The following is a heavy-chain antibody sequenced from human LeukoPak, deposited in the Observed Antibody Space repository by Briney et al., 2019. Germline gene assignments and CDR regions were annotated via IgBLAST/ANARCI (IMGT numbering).Heavy chain of an antibody. V-gene: IGHV5-51*01. J-gene: IGHJ5*02. Sequence: GESLKISCKASGYTFTSYWIGWVRQMPGKGLEWMGIIYPGDSDTRYSPSFQGQVTISADKSISTAYLQWSSLKASDTAMYYCAKTSSDSSGYPNWFDPWGQGTLVTVSS. CDR2: IYPGDSDT. CDR3: AKTSSDSSGYPNWFDP. D-gene: IGHD3-22*01. CDR1: GYTFTSYW.